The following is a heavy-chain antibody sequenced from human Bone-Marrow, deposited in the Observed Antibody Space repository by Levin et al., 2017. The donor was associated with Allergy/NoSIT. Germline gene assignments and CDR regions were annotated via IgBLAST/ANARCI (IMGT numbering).Heavy chain of an antibody. CDR3: ARRLKYCSGPSCNFDL. V-gene: IGHV4-39*02. J-gene: IGHJ5*02. D-gene: IGHD2-2*01. CDR2: MYYNGNS. CDR1: GGSISSSSYY. Sequence: SETLSLTCTVSGGSISSSSYYWGWIRQPPGTGLQWIASMYYNGNSFYNPSLKSRVTISGDASKNHFSLKLTSVTATDTAVYYCARRLKYCSGPSCNFDLWGQGTLVTVSS.